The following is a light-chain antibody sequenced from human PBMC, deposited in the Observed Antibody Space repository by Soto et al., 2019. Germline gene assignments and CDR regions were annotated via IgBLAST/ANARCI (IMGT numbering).Light chain of an antibody. Sequence: IVLTQSPGTLSLSPGDRATLSCRASQSVRSNYLTWYQQKPGQAPRLLIYGASTRAPGIPDRFSGSGSGTDFTLTISRLQPEDFEVFYCQQYGSSPFTFGPGTKVDIK. J-gene: IGKJ3*01. CDR1: QSVRSNY. CDR2: GAS. CDR3: QQYGSSPFT. V-gene: IGKV3-20*01.